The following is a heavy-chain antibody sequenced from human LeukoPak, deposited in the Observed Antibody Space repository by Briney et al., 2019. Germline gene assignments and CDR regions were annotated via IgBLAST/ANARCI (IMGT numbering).Heavy chain of an antibody. V-gene: IGHV1-2*06. J-gene: IGHJ4*02. Sequence: ASXKVSCKASGSIFTAYYMHWVGQAPGQGLEGMGRVNPNSGGTHYAQEFEERVTMNRDRSINTGYLELSGLTYDDTAVYYCASGNEHFVHWGQGTLVTVSS. CDR3: ASGNEHFVH. D-gene: IGHD1-1*01. CDR2: VNPNSGGT. CDR1: GSIFTAYY.